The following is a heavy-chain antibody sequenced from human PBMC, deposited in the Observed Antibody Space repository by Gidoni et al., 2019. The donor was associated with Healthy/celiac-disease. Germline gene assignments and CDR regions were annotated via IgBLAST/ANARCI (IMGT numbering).Heavy chain of an antibody. J-gene: IGHJ6*02. CDR3: ARDDPGGWLRFPGSNYGMDV. CDR2: ISSSSSYT. V-gene: IGHV3-11*06. CDR1: GFIFSDYH. Sequence: QVQLVESGGGLVKPGGSLRVSCAASGFIFSDYHMSWIRQAPGKGLEWVSYISSSSSYTNYADSVKGRFTISRDNAKNSLYVQMNSLRAEDTAVYYCARDDPGGWLRFPGSNYGMDVWGQGTTVTVSS. D-gene: IGHD5-12*01.